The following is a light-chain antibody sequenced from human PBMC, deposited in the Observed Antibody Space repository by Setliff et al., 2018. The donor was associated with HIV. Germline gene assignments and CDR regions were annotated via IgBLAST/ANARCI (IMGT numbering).Light chain of an antibody. V-gene: IGLV2-23*01. CDR1: SPGVGSYKL. J-gene: IGLJ1*01. Sequence: QSVLTQPASVSGSPGQSLTMSCTGTSPGVGSYKLVSWYQQHPGKAPKLLIYEGSKRPSGVSNRFSGSNSGNTSSLTISGLQAEDEAAYYCSSSAPRTYVFGTGTKVTGL. CDR2: EGS. CDR3: SSSAPRTYV.